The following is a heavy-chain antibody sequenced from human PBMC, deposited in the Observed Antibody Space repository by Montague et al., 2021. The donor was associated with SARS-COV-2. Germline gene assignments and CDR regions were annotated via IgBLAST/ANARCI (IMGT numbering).Heavy chain of an antibody. CDR2: ISYDGSNQ. D-gene: IGHD3-10*01. CDR1: GFTFSSYA. CDR3: ARAAQKQYVLLWFGELLHDAFDI. Sequence: SLRLSCAASGFTFSSYAMHWVRQAPGNGLEWVAVISYDGSNQYYADSVKGRFTISRDNSKNTLYLQMNSLRAEDTAVYYCARAAQKQYVLLWFGELLHDAFDIWGQGTMVTVSS. V-gene: IGHV3-30-3*01. J-gene: IGHJ3*02.